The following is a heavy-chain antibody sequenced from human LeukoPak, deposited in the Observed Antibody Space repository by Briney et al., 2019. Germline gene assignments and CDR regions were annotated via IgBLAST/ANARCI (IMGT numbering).Heavy chain of an antibody. V-gene: IGHV4-34*01. CDR2: INHSGST. D-gene: IGHD2-15*01. J-gene: IGHJ5*02. CDR1: GGSFSGYY. Sequence: SETLSLTCAVYGGSFSGYYWSWIRQPPGKGLEWIGEINHSGSTNYNPSLKSRVTISVDTSKNQFSLKLSSVPAADTAVYYCARDLVVVAATGWFDPWGQGTLVTVSS. CDR3: ARDLVVVAATGWFDP.